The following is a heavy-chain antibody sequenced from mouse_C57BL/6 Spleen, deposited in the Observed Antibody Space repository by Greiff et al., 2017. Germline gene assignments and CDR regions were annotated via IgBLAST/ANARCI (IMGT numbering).Heavy chain of an antibody. CDR2: IYPGSGST. Sequence: QVQLKQPGAELVKPGASVKMSCKASGYTFTSYWITWVKQRPGQGLEWIGDIYPGSGSTNYNEKFKSKATLTVDTSSSTAYMQLSSLTSEDAAVYYCARGGVASSAMDYWGQGTSVTVSS. CDR3: ARGGVASSAMDY. CDR1: GYTFTSYW. J-gene: IGHJ4*01. V-gene: IGHV1-55*01. D-gene: IGHD6-1*01.